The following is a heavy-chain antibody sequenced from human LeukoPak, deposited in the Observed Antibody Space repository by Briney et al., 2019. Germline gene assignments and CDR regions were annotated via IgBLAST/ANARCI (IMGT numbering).Heavy chain of an antibody. CDR2: INPNSGGT. CDR3: ARASNYDSSNNY. CDR1: GYTFTGYY. D-gene: IGHD3-22*01. V-gene: IGHV1-2*02. J-gene: IGHJ4*02. Sequence: ASVKVSCKASGYTFTGYYMHWVRQAPGQGLEWMGWINPNSGGTNYAQKFQGRVTMTRETSISTAYMELSRLRSDDTAVYYCARASNYDSSNNYWGQGTLVTVSS.